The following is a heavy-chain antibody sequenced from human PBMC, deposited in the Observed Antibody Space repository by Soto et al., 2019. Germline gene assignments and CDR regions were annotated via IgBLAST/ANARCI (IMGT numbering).Heavy chain of an antibody. J-gene: IGHJ4*02. D-gene: IGHD2-21*02. CDR3: ASVTTIWSN. Sequence: QIQVVQSGAEVKKPGASVKVSCKASGYSSSNYYTHWVRQAPGQGLEWMGIVNPNGASTNYAQRFQGRVTLTRDTSTNTDYMELSRLTSDDTAVYFCASVTTIWSNWGQGTLVTVSS. V-gene: IGHV1-46*01. CDR2: VNPNGAST. CDR1: GYSSSNYY.